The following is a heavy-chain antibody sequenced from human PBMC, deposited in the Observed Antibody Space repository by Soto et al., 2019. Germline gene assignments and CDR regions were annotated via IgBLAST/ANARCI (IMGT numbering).Heavy chain of an antibody. D-gene: IGHD6-13*01. CDR1: GFTFYNYA. Sequence: GGSLRLSCAASGFTFYNYALTWVRQTPGKGLEWVSSFSATDGSTQYADSVKGRFTISRDNPNSMLYLQMSILRAEDTALYFCAKSMIAAAGTGAFDVWGQGTMVTV. CDR3: AKSMIAAAGTGAFDV. CDR2: FSATDGST. V-gene: IGHV3-23*01. J-gene: IGHJ3*01.